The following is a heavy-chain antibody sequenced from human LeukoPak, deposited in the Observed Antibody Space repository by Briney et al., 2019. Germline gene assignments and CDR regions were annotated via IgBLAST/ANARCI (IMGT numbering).Heavy chain of an antibody. V-gene: IGHV4-59*01. D-gene: IGHD5-18*01. CDR3: ARVKVDTAMANYFDY. Sequence: SETLSLTCTVSGGSISSYYWSWIRQPPGKGLEWIGYIYYSGSTNYNPSLKSRVTISVDTSKNQFSLKLSSVTAADTAVYYCARVKVDTAMANYFDYWGQGTVVTVSS. J-gene: IGHJ4*02. CDR2: IYYSGST. CDR1: GGSISSYY.